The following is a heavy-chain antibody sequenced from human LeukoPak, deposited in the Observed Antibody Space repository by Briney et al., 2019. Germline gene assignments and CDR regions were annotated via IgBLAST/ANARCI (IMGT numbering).Heavy chain of an antibody. CDR2: IRYDGSNK. CDR1: GFTFSSYG. J-gene: IGHJ4*02. Sequence: GGSLRLSCAASGFTFSSYGMHWVRQAPGKGLEWVAFIRYDGSNKYYADSVKGRFTISRDNSKNTLYLQMNSLRAEDTAVYYCAKDHSFDLQLVHIWGQGTLVTVSS. D-gene: IGHD6-13*01. V-gene: IGHV3-30*02. CDR3: AKDHSFDLQLVHI.